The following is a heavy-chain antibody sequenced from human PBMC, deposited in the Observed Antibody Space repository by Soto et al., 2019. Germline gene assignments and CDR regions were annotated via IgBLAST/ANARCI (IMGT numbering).Heavy chain of an antibody. D-gene: IGHD6-19*01. CDR3: ARVEYSSGTDPYYFDY. CDR1: GGTFSSYA. V-gene: IGHV1-69*01. Sequence: QVQLVQSGAEVKKPGSSVKVSCKASGGTFSSYAISWVRQAPGQGLEWMGGIIPIFGAANYAQKFQGRVTITADESTISACMELSSLRSEDTAVYYCARVEYSSGTDPYYFDYWGQGTLVTVSS. J-gene: IGHJ4*02. CDR2: IIPIFGAA.